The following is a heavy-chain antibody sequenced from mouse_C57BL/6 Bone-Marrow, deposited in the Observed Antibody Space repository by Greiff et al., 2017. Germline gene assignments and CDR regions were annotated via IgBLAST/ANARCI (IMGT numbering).Heavy chain of an antibody. Sequence: EVQGVESGGDLVKPGGSLKLPCAASGFTFSSYGMSWVRQTPDKRLEGVATIRSGGRYTYYPDSVKGRITISRDNAKNTLYLQMSSLKSEDTAMYDCAGPNWAFAYWGQGTLVTVSA. CDR3: AGPNWAFAY. CDR2: IRSGGRYT. V-gene: IGHV5-6*01. D-gene: IGHD4-1*01. CDR1: GFTFSSYG. J-gene: IGHJ3*01.